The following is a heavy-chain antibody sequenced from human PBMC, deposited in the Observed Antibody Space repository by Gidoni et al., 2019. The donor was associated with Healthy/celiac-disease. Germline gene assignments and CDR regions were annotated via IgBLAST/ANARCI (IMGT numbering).Heavy chain of an antibody. CDR3: ARDSGCSGGSCYSYLDY. Sequence: EVQLVESGGGLIQPGGSLRLSCPASGFTVSSNYMSGVRQAPGKGLEWVSVIYSGGSTYYADSVKGRFTISRDNSKNTLYLQMNSLRAEDTAVYYCARDSGCSGGSCYSYLDYWGQGTLVTVSS. V-gene: IGHV3-53*01. J-gene: IGHJ4*02. D-gene: IGHD2-15*01. CDR2: IYSGGST. CDR1: GFTVSSNY.